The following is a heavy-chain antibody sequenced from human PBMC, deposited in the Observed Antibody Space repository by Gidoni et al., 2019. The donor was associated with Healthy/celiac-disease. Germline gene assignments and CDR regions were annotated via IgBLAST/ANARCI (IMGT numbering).Heavy chain of an antibody. D-gene: IGHD3-10*01. V-gene: IGHV3-33*08. CDR1: GFTFSSYG. J-gene: IGHJ4*02. CDR3: ASLPYGSGSYYGGHFDY. Sequence: QVQLVESGGGVVQPGRSLRLSCEASGFTFSSYGMHWVRQAPGKGLEGVAVIWYDGSNKYYADSVKGRFTISRDNSKNTLYLQMNSLRAEDTAVYYCASLPYGSGSYYGGHFDYWGQGTLVTVSS. CDR2: IWYDGSNK.